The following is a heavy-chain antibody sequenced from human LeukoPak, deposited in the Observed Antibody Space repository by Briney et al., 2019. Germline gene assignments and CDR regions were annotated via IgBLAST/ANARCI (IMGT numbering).Heavy chain of an antibody. CDR3: ATSPGGVYYYYYMDV. V-gene: IGHV1-24*01. CDR2: FDPEDGET. CDR1: GYTLTELS. Sequence: ASVKVSCKVSGYTLTELSMHWVRQAPGKGLEWMGGFDPEDGETIYAQKFQGRVTMTEDTSTDTAYMELSSLRSEDTAVYYCATSPGGVYYYYYMDVWGKGTTVTVSS. J-gene: IGHJ6*03. D-gene: IGHD1-14*01.